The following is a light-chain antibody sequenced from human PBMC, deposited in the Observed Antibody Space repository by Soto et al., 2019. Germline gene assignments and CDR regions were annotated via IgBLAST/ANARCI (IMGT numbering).Light chain of an antibody. V-gene: IGKV4-1*01. Sequence: DIVLTQSPDSLAVSLGERATINCKSSQSVLYNSNNKNYLAWYQQKPGQSPRLLIYWASTRELGVPDRFSGSGSGTDFTLTISSLQPEDLAVYYCQQRDNSLPTFGPGTKVDIK. CDR2: WAS. J-gene: IGKJ3*01. CDR3: QQRDNSLPT. CDR1: QSVLYNSNNKNY.